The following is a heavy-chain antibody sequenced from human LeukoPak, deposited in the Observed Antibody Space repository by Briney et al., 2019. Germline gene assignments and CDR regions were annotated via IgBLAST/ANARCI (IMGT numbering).Heavy chain of an antibody. CDR1: GFTFSSYW. D-gene: IGHD5-12*01. J-gene: IGHJ6*03. CDR2: INSDGSST. CDR3: ARDHSGYDGPWDYYYYMDV. V-gene: IGHV3-74*01. Sequence: GGSLRLSCAASGFTFSSYWMHWVRQAPGKGLVWVSRINSDGSSTSYADSVKGRFTISRDNAKNTLYLQMNSLRAEDTAVYYCARDHSGYDGPWDYYYYMDVWGKGTTVTISS.